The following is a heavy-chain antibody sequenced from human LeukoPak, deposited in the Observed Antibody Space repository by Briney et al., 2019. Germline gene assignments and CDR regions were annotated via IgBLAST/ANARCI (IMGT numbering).Heavy chain of an antibody. D-gene: IGHD2-2*01. CDR1: GYTFTSYY. CDR2: INPSGGST. J-gene: IGHJ4*02. Sequence: ASVKVSCKSSGYTFTSYYMHWVRQAPGQGLEWVGIINPSGGSTSYAQKFQGRVTMTRDTSTTTVYMELSSLRSEDTAVYYCARLPAAMSSFDYWGQGTLVTVSS. V-gene: IGHV1-46*01. CDR3: ARLPAAMSSFDY.